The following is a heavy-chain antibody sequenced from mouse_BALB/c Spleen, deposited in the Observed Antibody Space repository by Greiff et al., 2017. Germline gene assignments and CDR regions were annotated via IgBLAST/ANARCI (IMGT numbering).Heavy chain of an antibody. CDR1: GYSITSGYY. V-gene: IGHV3-6*02. Sequence: EVQLVESGPGLVKPSQSLSLTCSVTGYSITSGYYWNWIRQFPGNKLEWMGYISYDGSNNYNPSLKNRISITRDTSKNQFFLKLNSVTTEDTATYYCAIYPSAYWGQGTLVTVSA. CDR2: ISYDGSN. J-gene: IGHJ3*01. CDR3: AIYPSAY. D-gene: IGHD2-3*01.